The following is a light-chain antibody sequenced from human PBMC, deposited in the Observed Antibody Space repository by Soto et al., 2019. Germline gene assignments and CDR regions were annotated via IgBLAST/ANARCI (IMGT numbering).Light chain of an antibody. V-gene: IGKV1-12*01. J-gene: IGKJ3*01. CDR2: AAS. Sequence: IQMTQSPSSVSASVGDRVTITCRASQGISSWLVWYQQKPGKAPKLLIFAASSVQSGVPSRFSGSGSGTDFTLTISSLQPEDFATYYCQQANSFPFTFGPGTKVDVK. CDR1: QGISSW. CDR3: QQANSFPFT.